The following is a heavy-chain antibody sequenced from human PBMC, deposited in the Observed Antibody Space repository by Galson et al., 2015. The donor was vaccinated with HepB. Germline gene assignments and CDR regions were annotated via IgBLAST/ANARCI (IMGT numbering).Heavy chain of an antibody. Sequence: SVKVSCKASGYTFTGYYIHWVRQAPGQGLEWMGRINPDSGITNHAEKYQGRVTMTRDTSISTAYMELRRLRSDDTAVYYCARDCCLQYCSGGSCYHWGQGTLVIVSS. J-gene: IGHJ5*02. V-gene: IGHV1-2*06. CDR1: GYTFTGYY. CDR2: INPDSGIT. D-gene: IGHD2-15*01. CDR3: ARDCCLQYCSGGSCYH.